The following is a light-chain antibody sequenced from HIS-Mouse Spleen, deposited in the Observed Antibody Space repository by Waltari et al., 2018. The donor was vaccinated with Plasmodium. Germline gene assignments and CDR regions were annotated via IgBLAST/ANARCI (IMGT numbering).Light chain of an antibody. CDR3: SSYAGSNNLV. CDR1: SRDAGGYNN. V-gene: IGLV2-8*01. Sequence: QSALTQPPSASGSPGQSVTISCTGTSRDAGGYNNVSWYQQHPGKAPKLMIYEVSKRPSGVPDRFSGSKSGNTASLTVSGLQAEDEADYYCSSYAGSNNLVFGGGTKLTVL. J-gene: IGLJ2*01. CDR2: EVS.